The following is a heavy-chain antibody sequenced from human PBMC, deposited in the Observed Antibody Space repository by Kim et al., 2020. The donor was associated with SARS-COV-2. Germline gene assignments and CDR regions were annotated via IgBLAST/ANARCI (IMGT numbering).Heavy chain of an antibody. J-gene: IGHJ4*02. D-gene: IGHD6-19*01. Sequence: SETLSLTCTVSGGSISSSSYYWGWIRQPPGKGLEWIGSIYYSGSTYYNPSLKSRVTISVDTSKNQFSLKLSSVTAADTVVYYCARDYSSGWSYWGQGTLVTVSS. CDR2: IYYSGST. V-gene: IGHV4-39*02. CDR1: GGSISSSSYY. CDR3: ARDYSSGWSY.